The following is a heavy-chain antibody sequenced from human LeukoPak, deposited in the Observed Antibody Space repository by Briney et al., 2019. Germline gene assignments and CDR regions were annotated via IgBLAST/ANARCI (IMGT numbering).Heavy chain of an antibody. V-gene: IGHV4-4*07. D-gene: IGHD3-10*01. CDR2: IYTSGST. CDR1: GVSISSYY. Sequence: KTSETLSLTCTVSGVSISSYYWSWLRQPAGKGLEWLGRIYTSGSTNYNPSLKSRVTMSVDTSKNQFSLKLSSVTAADTAVYYCARDQGDYYFDYWGQGTLVTVSS. J-gene: IGHJ4*02. CDR3: ARDQGDYYFDY.